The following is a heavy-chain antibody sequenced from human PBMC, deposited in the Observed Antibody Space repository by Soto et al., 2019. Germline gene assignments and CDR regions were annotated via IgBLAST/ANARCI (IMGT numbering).Heavy chain of an antibody. V-gene: IGHV1-3*01. Sequence: ASVKVSCKASGYMFTNSAMHWVRQAPGQRLEWMGWISGGNGNTKYSPKLQDRVTITRDTSASTAYMELSSLRSEDTALYYCARDGVAAGNINFDYWGQGTLVTVSS. CDR1: GYMFTNSA. D-gene: IGHD6-19*01. J-gene: IGHJ4*02. CDR2: ISGGNGNT. CDR3: ARDGVAAGNINFDY.